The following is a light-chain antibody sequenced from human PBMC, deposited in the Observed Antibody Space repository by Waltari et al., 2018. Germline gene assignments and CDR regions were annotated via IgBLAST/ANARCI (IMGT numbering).Light chain of an antibody. J-gene: IGLJ3*02. CDR2: DVS. CDR3: SSYTSSSTLL. V-gene: IGLV2-14*01. CDR1: SSDVGGYNY. Sequence: QSALTQPASVSGSPGQSITISCTGTSSDVGGYNYVSWYQQHPGKAPKLIIYDVSNRPSVVSTRFSGSKSDNTASLTISGLQAEDEADFYFSSYTSSSTLLFGGGTKLTVL.